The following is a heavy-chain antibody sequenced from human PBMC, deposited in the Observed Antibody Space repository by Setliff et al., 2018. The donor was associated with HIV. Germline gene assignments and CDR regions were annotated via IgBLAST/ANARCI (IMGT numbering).Heavy chain of an antibody. D-gene: IGHD6-13*01. V-gene: IGHV4-34*01. CDR1: GGSMSTYY. Sequence: SETLSLTCTVSGGSMSTYYWSWIRQPPEKGLEWIGKINYSGSTDYNSSLRSRVTISVDTSKNQISLKLTSVTAADTAVYYCAGGEVRSRYVSSRAPFYHYYYYMDVWGKGTTVTVSS. CDR2: INYSGST. J-gene: IGHJ6*03. CDR3: AGGEVRSRYVSSRAPFYHYYYYMDV.